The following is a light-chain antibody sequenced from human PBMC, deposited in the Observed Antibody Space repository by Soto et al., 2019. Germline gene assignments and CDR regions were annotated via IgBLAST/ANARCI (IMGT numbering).Light chain of an antibody. J-gene: IGLJ1*01. CDR3: AAWDDSLSAYV. CDR1: SSNIGSNY. Sequence: QSVLTQPPSASGTPGQRVTISCSGSSSNIGSNYVYWYQQLPGTAPKLLIYRNNQRPSGVPDRFSGSKSGTSASLAISGLRSEDEADYYCAAWDDSLSAYVFGTGNKVSV. CDR2: RNN. V-gene: IGLV1-47*01.